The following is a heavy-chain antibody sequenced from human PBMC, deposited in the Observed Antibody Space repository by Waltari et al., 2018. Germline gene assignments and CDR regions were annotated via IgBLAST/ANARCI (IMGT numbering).Heavy chain of an antibody. CDR1: EGSFSAFF. V-gene: IGHV4-34*01. CDR3: VRSHCIGDSCFRYFDS. CDR2: INHGVKT. D-gene: IGHD2-15*01. J-gene: IGHJ4*02. Sequence: VRLDQWGPELVEPWETLSLTCAVYEGSFSAFFWSWVRPAPGKGLEWIGEINHGVKTDYNPSLKSRLFMSVDPSKNQFSLMLSSVTAADTAVYYCVRSHCIGDSCFRYFDSWGQGTLVTVSS.